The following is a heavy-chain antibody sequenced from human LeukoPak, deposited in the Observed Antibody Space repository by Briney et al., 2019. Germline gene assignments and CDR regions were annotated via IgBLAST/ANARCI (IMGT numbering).Heavy chain of an antibody. J-gene: IGHJ3*02. CDR1: GYTFTGYY. D-gene: IGHD1-26*01. CDR2: INPNSGGT. CDR3: ARGGEGATSQQVAFDI. Sequence: GASVKVSCKASGYTFTGYYMHWVRRAPGQGPEWMGWINPNSGGTNYAQKFQGRVTMTRDTSISTAYMELSRLRSDDTAVYYCARGGEGATSQQVAFDIWGQGTMVTVSS. V-gene: IGHV1-2*02.